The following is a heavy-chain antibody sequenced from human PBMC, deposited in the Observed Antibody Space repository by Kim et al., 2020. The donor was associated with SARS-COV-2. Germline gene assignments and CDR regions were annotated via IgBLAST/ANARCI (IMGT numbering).Heavy chain of an antibody. CDR1: GFTFSSYA. CDR3: ARLQGYFDL. J-gene: IGHJ2*01. CDR2: ISYDGSNK. V-gene: IGHV3-30-3*01. Sequence: GGSLRLSCAASGFTFSSYAMHWVRQAPGKGLEWVAVISYDGSNKYYADSVKGRFTISRDNSKNTLYLQMNSLRAEDTAVYYCARLQGYFDLWGRGTLVTVSS.